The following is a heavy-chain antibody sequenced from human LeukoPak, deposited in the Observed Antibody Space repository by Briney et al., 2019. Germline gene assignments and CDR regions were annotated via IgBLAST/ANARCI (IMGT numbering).Heavy chain of an antibody. CDR3: ATDRLEIYALNI. CDR2: FGPEEGDHGET. J-gene: IGHJ3*02. Sequence: GASVKVSCKVSGYSLSDLSIHWVRHVHGKGLEWMGGFGPEEGDHGETIFAQNFEGRLTLTEDTLTDTAYMEFLSLTSEDTGVYYCATDRLEIYALNIWGQGTMVTVSS. D-gene: IGHD1-1*01. CDR1: GYSLSDLS. V-gene: IGHV1-24*01.